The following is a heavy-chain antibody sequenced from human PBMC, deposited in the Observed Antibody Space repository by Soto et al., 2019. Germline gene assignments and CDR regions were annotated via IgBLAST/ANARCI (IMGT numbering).Heavy chain of an antibody. Sequence: TLSLTCSVSGASLSSGGYSWSWFRRPPGKALEWIAYVYYGGTASYNPSLKSRVTISVDSSKNQFSLTVKSVTAADTAAYLCARGNPQLRGVFEFWGRGTQVTVSS. CDR1: GASLSSGGYS. CDR2: VYYGGTA. D-gene: IGHD3-10*01. V-gene: IGHV4-30-2*01. CDR3: ARGNPQLRGVFEF. J-gene: IGHJ4*02.